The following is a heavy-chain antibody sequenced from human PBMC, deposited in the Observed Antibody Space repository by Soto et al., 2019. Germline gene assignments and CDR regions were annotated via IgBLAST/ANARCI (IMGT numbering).Heavy chain of an antibody. Sequence: EVQLVESGGGLVQPGGSLRLSCAGSGCTFSNYWMHWVRQAPGKGLEWVSRIDHDGPTDYADSVRGRFTISRDNAENKLYLQMNSLSPEDTAGYYCVRDSHGDYWGQGTLVTVSS. CDR1: GCTFSNYW. CDR2: IDHDGPT. V-gene: IGHV3-74*01. CDR3: VRDSHGDY. J-gene: IGHJ4*02.